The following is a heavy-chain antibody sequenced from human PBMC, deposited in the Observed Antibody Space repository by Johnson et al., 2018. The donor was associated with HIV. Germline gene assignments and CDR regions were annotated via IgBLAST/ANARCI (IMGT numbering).Heavy chain of an antibody. CDR1: GFTFSSYA. J-gene: IGHJ3*02. V-gene: IGHV3-30*04. Sequence: QVQLVESGGGVVQPGRSLRLTCAASGFTFSSYAMHWVRQAPGKGLEWVSVISFDGSHKYYADSVKGRFTISRDNSKNTLYLQMNSLRAEDTAVYYCATISVIPSRVNDAFDIWGPGTMVTVSS. CDR3: ATISVIPSRVNDAFDI. D-gene: IGHD3-16*02. CDR2: ISFDGSHK.